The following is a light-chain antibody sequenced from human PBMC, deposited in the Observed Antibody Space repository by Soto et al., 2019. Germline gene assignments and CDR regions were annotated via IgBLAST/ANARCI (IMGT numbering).Light chain of an antibody. CDR3: QQYNNWPLIT. CDR2: GAS. Sequence: EIVMTQSPATLSVSPGERATLSCRASQSVSSNLAWYQQKPGQAPRLLIYGASTRATGIPARFSGSGSGTEFTLTISSLQSEDFAVSYCQQYNNWPLITFGQGTRLEIK. CDR1: QSVSSN. V-gene: IGKV3-15*01. J-gene: IGKJ5*01.